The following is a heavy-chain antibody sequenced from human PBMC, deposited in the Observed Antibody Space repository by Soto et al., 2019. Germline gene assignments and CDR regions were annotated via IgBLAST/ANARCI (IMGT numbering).Heavy chain of an antibody. Sequence: SVKVSCKASRGTFSSYGIGWVRQAPGQGLEWMGRIIPFLGTTNYAQNFQDRLTVTADTSTNTAFMELSSLRSDDTAVYYCAREGYTSSSIHSFLDSWGQGTLVTVSS. CDR1: RGTFSSYG. CDR2: IIPFLGTT. V-gene: IGHV1-69*10. J-gene: IGHJ4*02. D-gene: IGHD6-6*01. CDR3: AREGYTSSSIHSFLDS.